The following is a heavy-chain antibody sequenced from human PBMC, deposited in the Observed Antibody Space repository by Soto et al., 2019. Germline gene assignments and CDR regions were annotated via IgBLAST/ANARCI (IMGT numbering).Heavy chain of an antibody. CDR1: GYTFTSYY. V-gene: IGHV1-46*03. Sequence: QVQLVQSGAEVKKPGASVKVSCKASGYTFTSYYMHWVRQAPGQGLEWMGIINPSGCSTSYAQKTQARVTMIRNTSTITINMELSSMRSEDTAVYDCARGDCSSTSCPIPDYYYYYYMDVWGKGTTVTVSS. J-gene: IGHJ6*03. CDR2: INPSGCST. CDR3: ARGDCSSTSCPIPDYYYYYYMDV. D-gene: IGHD2-2*01.